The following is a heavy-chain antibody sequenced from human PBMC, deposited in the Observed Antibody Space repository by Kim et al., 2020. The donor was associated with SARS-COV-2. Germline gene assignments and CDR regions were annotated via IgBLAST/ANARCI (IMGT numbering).Heavy chain of an antibody. CDR1: GFTFDDYA. V-gene: IGHV3-43*02. CDR3: AKDMINRIYDYGDYFLS. D-gene: IGHD4-17*01. J-gene: IGHJ4*02. CDR2: ISGDGGST. Sequence: GGSLRLSCAASGFTFDDYAMHWVRQAPGKGLEWVSLISGDGGSTYYADSVKGRFTISRDNSKNSLYLQMNSLRTEDTALYYCAKDMINRIYDYGDYFLSWGQGTLVTVSS.